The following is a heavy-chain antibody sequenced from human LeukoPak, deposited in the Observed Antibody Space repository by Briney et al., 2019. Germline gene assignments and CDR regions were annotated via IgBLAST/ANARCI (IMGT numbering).Heavy chain of an antibody. V-gene: IGHV4-39*01. D-gene: IGHD3-16*02. CDR3: ARHIARDYVWGSYRGGAGFDY. CDR1: GVSISSGSNY. CDR2: IYSSGST. J-gene: IGHJ4*02. Sequence: SETLSLTCSVSGVSISSGSNYWGWIRQPPGKTLEWVGSIYSSGSTYYNPSLKSRVIILFDTAKNQFSLKLSSVTAADTAVYYCARHIARDYVWGSYRGGAGFDYWGQGTLVTVSS.